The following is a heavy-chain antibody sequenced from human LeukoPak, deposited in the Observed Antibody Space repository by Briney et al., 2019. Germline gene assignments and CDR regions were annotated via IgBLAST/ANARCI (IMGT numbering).Heavy chain of an antibody. J-gene: IGHJ4*02. CDR1: GFTFDDYA. CDR3: AKAPYGSGSVFDY. CDR2: ISWNSGSI. V-gene: IGHV3-9*01. D-gene: IGHD3-10*01. Sequence: PGGSLRLSCAASGFTFDDYAMHWVRQAPGKGLEWVSGISWNSGSIGYADSVKGRFTISRDNAKNSLYLQMNSLRDEDTALYYCAKAPYGSGSVFDYWGQGTLVTVSS.